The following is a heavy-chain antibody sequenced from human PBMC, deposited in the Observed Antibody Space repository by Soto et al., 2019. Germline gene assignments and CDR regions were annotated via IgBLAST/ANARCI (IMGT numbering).Heavy chain of an antibody. Sequence: PSETLSLTXTVSGSSINSSGYYWGWIRQPPGKGLEWIGSTFYGVSTYYNPSLKSRVTVSVDTSKNQFSLNLRSVTAADTAVYYCARLPSRHLVDYWGQGTLVTVSS. J-gene: IGHJ4*02. CDR1: GSSINSSGYY. D-gene: IGHD3-3*02. V-gene: IGHV4-39*01. CDR2: TFYGVST. CDR3: ARLPSRHLVDY.